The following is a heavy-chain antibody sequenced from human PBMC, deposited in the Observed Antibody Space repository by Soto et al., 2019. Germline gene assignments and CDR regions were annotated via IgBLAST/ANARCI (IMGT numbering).Heavy chain of an antibody. Sequence: GGSLRLSCAASGFTFDDYAMHWVRQAPGKGLEWVSGISWNSGSIGYADSVKGRFTISRDNAKNSLYLQMNSLRAEDTDLYYCAKDDFYYYDSSGYYGGAFDIWGQGTMVTGSS. CDR1: GFTFDDYA. V-gene: IGHV3-9*01. J-gene: IGHJ3*02. D-gene: IGHD3-22*01. CDR2: ISWNSGSI. CDR3: AKDDFYYYDSSGYYGGAFDI.